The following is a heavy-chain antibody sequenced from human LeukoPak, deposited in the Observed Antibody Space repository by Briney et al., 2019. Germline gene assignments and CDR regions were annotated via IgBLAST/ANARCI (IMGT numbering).Heavy chain of an antibody. CDR3: AKDLNWGSHY. V-gene: IGHV3-30*04. Sequence: GGSLRLSCAASGFTFSSYAMHWVRQASGKGLEWVAVISYDGSNKYYADSVKGRFTISRDNSKSTLYLQMNSLRAEDTAVYYCAKDLNWGSHYWGQGTLVTVSS. D-gene: IGHD7-27*01. CDR1: GFTFSSYA. CDR2: ISYDGSNK. J-gene: IGHJ4*02.